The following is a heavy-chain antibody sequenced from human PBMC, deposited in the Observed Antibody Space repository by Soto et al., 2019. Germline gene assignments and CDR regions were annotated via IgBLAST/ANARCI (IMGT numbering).Heavy chain of an antibody. CDR3: AKDYYDSSGSVPHFDY. D-gene: IGHD3-22*01. CDR2: ISYDGSNK. V-gene: IGHV3-30*18. J-gene: IGHJ4*02. CDR1: GFTFSSYG. Sequence: QVQLVESGGGVVQPGRSLRLSCAASGFTFSSYGMHWVRQAPGKGLERVAVISYDGSNKYYADSVKGRFTISRDNSKTTLYLQMNSLRAEDTAVYYCAKDYYDSSGSVPHFDYWGQGTLVTVSS.